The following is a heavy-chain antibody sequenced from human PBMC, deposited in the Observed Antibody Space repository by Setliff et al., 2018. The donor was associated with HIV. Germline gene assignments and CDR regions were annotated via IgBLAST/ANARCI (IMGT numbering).Heavy chain of an antibody. CDR2: IKQDGSEK. V-gene: IGHV3-7*03. CDR3: ARRLSSGSYFGY. J-gene: IGHJ4*02. D-gene: IGHD6-19*01. Sequence: PGGSLRLSCAASGFTFDDYGMHFDDYAMHWVRQAPGKGLEWVANIKQDGSEKYYVDSVKGRFTISRDNAKNSLYLQMNSLRAEDTAVYYCARRLSSGSYFGYWGQGTLVTVSS. CDR1: GFTFDDYG.